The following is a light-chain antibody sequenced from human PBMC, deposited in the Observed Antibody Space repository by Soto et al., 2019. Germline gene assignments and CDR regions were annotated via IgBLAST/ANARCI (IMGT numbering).Light chain of an antibody. CDR1: QGIRNY. V-gene: IGKV1-27*01. CDR3: QSYNSDPWT. J-gene: IGKJ1*01. Sequence: DIQMTQSPSSLSASVGDRVTITCRASQGIRNYLAWYQPQPGQQPKLLIYSASIVQSGVPSRFSCRGSGIDLTVNITNLLPEVVGSYICQSYNSDPWTFALGTKV. CDR2: SAS.